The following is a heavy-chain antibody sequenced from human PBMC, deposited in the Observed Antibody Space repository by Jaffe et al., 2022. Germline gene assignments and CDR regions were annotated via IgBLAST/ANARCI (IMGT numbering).Heavy chain of an antibody. V-gene: IGHV1-46*01. Sequence: QVQLVQSGAEVKKPGASVKVSCKASGYTFTSYYMHWVRQAPGQGLEWMGIINPSGGSTSYAQKFQGRVTMTRDTSTSTVYMELSSLRSEDTAVYYCARDLSPPRDYYDSSGYYGYAFDIWGQGTMVTVSS. D-gene: IGHD3-22*01. CDR2: INPSGGST. J-gene: IGHJ3*02. CDR3: ARDLSPPRDYYDSSGYYGYAFDI. CDR1: GYTFTSYY.